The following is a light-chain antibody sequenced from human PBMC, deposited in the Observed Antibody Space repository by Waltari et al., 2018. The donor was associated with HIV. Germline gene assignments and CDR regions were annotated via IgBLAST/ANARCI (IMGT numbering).Light chain of an antibody. J-gene: IGKJ4*01. CDR1: QSLLHPSEFNY. CDR3: RQALQIPLT. V-gene: IGKV2-28*01. CDR2: LGS. Sequence: DLVMTQSPVSLPVSPGEPASMSCRSSQSLLHPSEFNYLDWYVQKPGQSPQLLIYLGSNRASGVPDRFSGSDSGTDFTLRISRVEAGDVGIYYCRQALQIPLTFGGGTKVEIK.